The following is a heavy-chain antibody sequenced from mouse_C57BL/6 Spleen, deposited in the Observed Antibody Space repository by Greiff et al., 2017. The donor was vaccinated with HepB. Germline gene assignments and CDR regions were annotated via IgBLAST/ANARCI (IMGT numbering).Heavy chain of an antibody. CDR2: ISSGGSYT. CDR3: ARRILDYFDY. Sequence: VQLQQSGGDLVKPGGSLKLSCAASGFTFSSYGMSWVRQTPDKRLEWVATISSGGSYTYYPDSVKGRFTISRDNAKNTLYLQMSSLKSEDTAMYYCARRILDYFDYWGQGTTLTVSS. J-gene: IGHJ2*01. V-gene: IGHV5-6*01. CDR1: GFTFSSYG. D-gene: IGHD5-2*01.